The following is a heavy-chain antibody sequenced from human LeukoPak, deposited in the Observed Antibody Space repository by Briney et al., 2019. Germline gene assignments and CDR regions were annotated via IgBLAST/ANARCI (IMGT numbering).Heavy chain of an antibody. CDR1: DASVSSDNYY. D-gene: IGHD5-18*01. Sequence: PSETLSLTCTVSDASVSSDNYYWSWIRQHPGKGLEWIGFIYYSGSTYSNPSLKSRVTISVDTSKNQLPLRLSSVTAADTAVYYCARERLKGSYGYREVIDYSYYGMDVWGQGTTVTVSS. CDR3: ARERLKGSYGYREVIDYSYYGMDV. CDR2: IYYSGST. V-gene: IGHV4-31*03. J-gene: IGHJ6*02.